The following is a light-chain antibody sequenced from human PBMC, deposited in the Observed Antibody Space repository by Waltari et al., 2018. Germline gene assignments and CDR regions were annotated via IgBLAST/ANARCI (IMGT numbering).Light chain of an antibody. Sequence: QSALTQPPSASGSPGQSVTISCTGTSSDVGGYHYVSWYQQHPGTAPKPMIYEVIKRPAGVPDRLSGYKSGNTASLTVSGLQAEDEADYYCSSYAGSNNLVFGGGTKLTVL. V-gene: IGLV2-8*01. J-gene: IGLJ2*01. CDR2: EVI. CDR3: SSYAGSNNLV. CDR1: SSDVGGYHY.